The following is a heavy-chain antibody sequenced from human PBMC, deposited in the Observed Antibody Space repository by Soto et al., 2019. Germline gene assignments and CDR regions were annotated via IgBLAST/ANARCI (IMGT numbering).Heavy chain of an antibody. Sequence: PGGSLRLSCAASKFTFSTYAMTWVRQAPGKGLEWVAVISYDGKNKYYADSVKGRFTISRDNSKSTLILQMDSLRPEDTAVYYCARDPSPLQLLEIYYGMDVWGQGTTVTVSS. CDR2: ISYDGKNK. CDR1: KFTFSTYA. CDR3: ARDPSPLQLLEIYYGMDV. V-gene: IGHV3-30*04. D-gene: IGHD3-3*01. J-gene: IGHJ6*02.